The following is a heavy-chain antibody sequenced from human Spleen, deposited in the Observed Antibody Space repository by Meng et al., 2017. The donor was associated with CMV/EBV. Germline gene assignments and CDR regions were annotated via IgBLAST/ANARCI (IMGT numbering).Heavy chain of an antibody. D-gene: IGHD1-1*01. V-gene: IGHV4-59*01. J-gene: IGHJ4*02. CDR2: IYYRGNT. CDR1: GGSISGYY. Sequence: SETLSLTCTVSGGSISGYYWSWIRQPPGKELEWIGHIYYRGNTDYKPSLKSRVTISVDTSKNKFSLRLSSVTAADTAVYYCARVWTAASHYFDYWGQGTLVTVSS. CDR3: ARVWTAASHYFDY.